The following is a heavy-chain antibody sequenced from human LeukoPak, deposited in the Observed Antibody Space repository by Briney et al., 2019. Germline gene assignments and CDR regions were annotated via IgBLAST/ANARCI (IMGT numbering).Heavy chain of an antibody. Sequence: SVKVACKASGGTFSCYAVSWLRQAPGQGREWMGGIIPIFGTANYAQKFQGRVTITTDESTSTAYMELSSLRSEDTAVYYCARGAWSYRNNYYYYYMDVWGKGTTVTVSS. CDR1: GGTFSCYA. CDR3: ARGAWSYRNNYYYYYMDV. D-gene: IGHD1-26*01. CDR2: IIPIFGTA. V-gene: IGHV1-69*05. J-gene: IGHJ6*03.